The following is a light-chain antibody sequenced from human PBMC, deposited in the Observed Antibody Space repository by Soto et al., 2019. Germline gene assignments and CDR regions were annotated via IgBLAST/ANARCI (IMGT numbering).Light chain of an antibody. Sequence: AIRMTQSPSSFSASTGDTVTITCRATQGISSHLAWYQQKPGTAPKLLIYATSTLQSGVPSRFSGSASGADFPLHINCLQSEDFATYYCQQYYSYPLTFGGGTMVEI. V-gene: IGKV1-8*01. CDR1: QGISSH. J-gene: IGKJ4*01. CDR2: ATS. CDR3: QQYYSYPLT.